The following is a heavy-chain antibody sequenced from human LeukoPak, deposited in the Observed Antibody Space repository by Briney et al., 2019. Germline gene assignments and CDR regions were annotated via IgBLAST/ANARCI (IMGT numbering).Heavy chain of an antibody. J-gene: IGHJ5*02. D-gene: IGHD6-19*01. CDR3: ARGGWSRFEP. CDR2: INQDGGDM. CDR1: GFTFSNHW. V-gene: IGHV3-7*01. Sequence: PGGSLRLSCAASGFTFSNHWMSWVRQAPGKGLDWVATINQDGGDMHYVDSVKGRFTISRDNAKNSLFLQMSSLRAEDTAVYYCARGGWSRFEPWGQATLVTVSS.